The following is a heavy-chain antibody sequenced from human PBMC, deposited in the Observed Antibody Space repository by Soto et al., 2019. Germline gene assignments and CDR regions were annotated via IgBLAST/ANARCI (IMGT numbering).Heavy chain of an antibody. V-gene: IGHV1-2*02. CDR1: GYTFTGYY. CDR3: ASRYDSSGYYPKPMGYYGMDV. D-gene: IGHD3-22*01. CDR2: INPNSGGT. Sequence: GASVKVSCKASGYTFTGYYMHWVRQAPGQGLEWMGWINPNSGGTNYAQKFQGRVTMTRDTSISTAYMELSRLRSDDTAVYYCASRYDSSGYYPKPMGYYGMDVWGQGTTVTVSS. J-gene: IGHJ6*02.